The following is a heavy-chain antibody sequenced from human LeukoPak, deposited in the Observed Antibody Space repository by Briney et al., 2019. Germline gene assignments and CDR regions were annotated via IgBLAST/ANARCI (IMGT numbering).Heavy chain of an antibody. J-gene: IGHJ3*02. CDR2: INHSGST. V-gene: IGHV4-34*01. Sequence: SETLSLTCAVYGGSFSGYYWSWIRQPPGKGLEWIGEINHSGSTNYNPSLKSRVTISVDTSKNQFSLKLSSVTAADTAVYYCARGPFARWLLSPYAFDIWGQGTMVTVSS. D-gene: IGHD3-3*01. CDR1: GGSFSGYY. CDR3: ARGPFARWLLSPYAFDI.